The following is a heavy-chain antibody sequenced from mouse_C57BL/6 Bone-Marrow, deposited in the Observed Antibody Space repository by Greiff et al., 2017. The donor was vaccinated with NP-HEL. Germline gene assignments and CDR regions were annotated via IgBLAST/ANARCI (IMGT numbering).Heavy chain of an antibody. D-gene: IGHD1-1*01. Sequence: VQLQQSGPGLVKPSQSLSLTCSVTGYSITSGYYWNWIRQFPGNKLEWMGYISYDGSNNYNPSLKNRISITRDTSKNQFFLKLNSVTTEDTATYYCARDEGNYGSFYWGQGTTLTVSS. CDR3: ARDEGNYGSFY. CDR2: ISYDGSN. CDR1: GYSITSGYY. V-gene: IGHV3-6*01. J-gene: IGHJ2*01.